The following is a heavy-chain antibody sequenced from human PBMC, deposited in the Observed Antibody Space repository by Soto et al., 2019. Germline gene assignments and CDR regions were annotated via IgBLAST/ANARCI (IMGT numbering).Heavy chain of an antibody. CDR2: IYYSRST. J-gene: IGHJ4*02. CDR1: GGSISSGDYY. CDR3: ARTIWEITVTLFDY. Sequence: QVQLQESGPGLVTPSQTLSLTCTVSGGSISSGDYYWSWIRQPPGKGLEWIGYIYYSRSTYYNPSRKSRVTISVATSKNQFYLKLSSVTAADTAVYYCARTIWEITVTLFDYWGQGTLVTVSS. D-gene: IGHD4-17*01. V-gene: IGHV4-30-4*01.